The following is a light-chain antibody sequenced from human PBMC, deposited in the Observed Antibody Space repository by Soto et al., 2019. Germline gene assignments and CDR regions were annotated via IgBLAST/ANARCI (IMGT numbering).Light chain of an antibody. CDR1: QTVASN. CDR3: QQYHNWPPQYT. V-gene: IGKV3-15*01. Sequence: EIVMTQSPASLSVSPGEGATLSCRASQTVASNLAWYQQKPGQAPRLLIHGASTRATGVPARFSGSGSGTDFTLTISSLPSEDFAVYYCQQYHNWPPQYTFGQGTKLQIK. J-gene: IGKJ2*01. CDR2: GAS.